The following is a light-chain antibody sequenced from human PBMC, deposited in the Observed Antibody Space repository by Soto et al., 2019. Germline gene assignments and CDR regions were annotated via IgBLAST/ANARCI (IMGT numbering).Light chain of an antibody. V-gene: IGLV2-14*01. CDR3: SSYTSSSTRV. Sequence: QSALTQPASVSGSPGQSITISCTGTSSDVGGYNYVSWYQQHPGKAPKLMIYDVSNRPSGVSNRFSGSNSGNTASLTIYGLQAEDEADYYCSSYTSSSTRVFGRGTKVTVL. CDR1: SSDVGGYNY. J-gene: IGLJ2*01. CDR2: DVS.